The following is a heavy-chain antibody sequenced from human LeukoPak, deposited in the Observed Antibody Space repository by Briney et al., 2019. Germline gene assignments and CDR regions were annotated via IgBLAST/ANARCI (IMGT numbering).Heavy chain of an antibody. Sequence: PSETLSLTCAVYGGSFSGYYWSWIRQPPGKGLEWIGEINHSGSTNYNPSLKSRVTISVDTSKNQFSLKLSSVTAADTAVYYCARERGATEVVIAPPYGMDVWGQGTTVTVSS. CDR1: GGSFSGYY. D-gene: IGHD3-22*01. V-gene: IGHV4-34*01. J-gene: IGHJ6*02. CDR3: ARERGATEVVIAPPYGMDV. CDR2: INHSGST.